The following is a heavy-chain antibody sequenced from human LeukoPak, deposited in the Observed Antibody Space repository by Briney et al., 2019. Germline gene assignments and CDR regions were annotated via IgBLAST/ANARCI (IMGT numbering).Heavy chain of an antibody. CDR2: IYYSGST. Sequence: SETLSLTCTVSGGSISSGGYYWSWIRQHPGKGLEWIGYIYYSGSTYYNPSLKSRVTISVDTSKNQFSLKLSSVTAADTAVYYCARRGNDIVVVPAAPGGYYYMDVWGKGTTVTVSS. CDR1: GGSISSGGYY. CDR3: ARRGNDIVVVPAAPGGYYYMDV. J-gene: IGHJ6*03. D-gene: IGHD2-2*01. V-gene: IGHV4-31*03.